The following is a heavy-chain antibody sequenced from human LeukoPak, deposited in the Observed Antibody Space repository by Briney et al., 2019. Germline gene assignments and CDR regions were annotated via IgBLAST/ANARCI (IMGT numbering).Heavy chain of an antibody. V-gene: IGHV3-21*01. CDR2: ISSSSSYI. CDR3: ARVHYFHYYMDV. D-gene: IGHD3-10*01. J-gene: IGHJ6*03. Sequence: PGGSLRLSCAASGFTFSSYSMNWVRQAPGKGLEWVSSISSSSSYIYYADSVKGRFTISRDNAKNSLYLQMNSLRAEDTAVYYCARVHYFHYYMDVWGKGTTVTVSS. CDR1: GFTFSSYS.